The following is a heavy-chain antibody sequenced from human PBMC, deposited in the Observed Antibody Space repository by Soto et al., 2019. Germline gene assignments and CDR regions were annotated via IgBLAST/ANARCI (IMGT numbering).Heavy chain of an antibody. CDR1: GGTFSSYA. D-gene: IGHD2-15*01. J-gene: IGHJ5*02. CDR3: ARGIGYIVVVVAASITGGWFGP. Sequence: QVQLVQSGAEVKKPGSSVKVSCKASGGTFSSYAISWVRQAPGQGLEWMGGIIPIFGTANYAQKFQGRVTITADETKSAAYMEVSRLGSEDTGVYYCARGIGYIVVVVAASITGGWFGPWGQGNLVTVSS. V-gene: IGHV1-69*01. CDR2: IIPIFGTA.